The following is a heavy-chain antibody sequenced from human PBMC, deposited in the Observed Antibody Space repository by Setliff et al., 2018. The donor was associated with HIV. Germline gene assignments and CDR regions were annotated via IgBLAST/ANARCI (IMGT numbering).Heavy chain of an antibody. V-gene: IGHV1-24*01. CDR3: AIGGILRGGSYFYYGLDV. D-gene: IGHD3-10*01. CDR2: FDPEEGET. Sequence: GASVKVSCKVSGYSLTKLSRHWVRQPPGKGLQWMGGFDPEEGETVYAQQFQGRVTMTEDTSTDTLYMELAGLQFDDSAVYFCAIGGILRGGSYFYYGLDVWGQGTTVTVS. CDR1: GYSLTKLS. J-gene: IGHJ6*02.